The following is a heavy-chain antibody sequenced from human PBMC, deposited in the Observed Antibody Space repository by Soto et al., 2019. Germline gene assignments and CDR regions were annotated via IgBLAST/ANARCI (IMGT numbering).Heavy chain of an antibody. V-gene: IGHV1-18*01. CDR1: GYTFTSYG. CDR3: ARGQELLWFGEPRNNWFDP. CDR2: ISAYNGNP. D-gene: IGHD3-10*01. Sequence: VPLVQSGAEVKKPGASVKVSCKASGYTFTSYGISWVRQAPGQGLEWMGWISAYNGNPNYAQKLQGRVTMTTDTSTSTAYMELRSLRSDDTAVYYCARGQELLWFGEPRNNWFDPLCQGTLVTVSS. J-gene: IGHJ5*02.